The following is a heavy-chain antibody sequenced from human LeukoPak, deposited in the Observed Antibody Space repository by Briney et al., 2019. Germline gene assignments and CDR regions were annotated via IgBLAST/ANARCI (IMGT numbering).Heavy chain of an antibody. D-gene: IGHD4-17*01. CDR2: ISAYNGNT. J-gene: IGHJ5*02. V-gene: IGHV1-18*01. CDR3: ARDFLDYGDYWFDP. CDR1: GYTFTSYG. Sequence: ASVKVSCKASGYTFTSYGISWVRQAPGQGLEWMGWISAYNGNTNYAQKLQGRVTMTTDTSTSTAYMELRSLRSDDTAVYYCARDFLDYGDYWFDPWGQGTLVTVSS.